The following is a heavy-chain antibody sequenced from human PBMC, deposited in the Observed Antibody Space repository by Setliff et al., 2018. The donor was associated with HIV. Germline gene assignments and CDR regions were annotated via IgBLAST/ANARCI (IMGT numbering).Heavy chain of an antibody. J-gene: IGHJ4*02. V-gene: IGHV4-61*09. D-gene: IGHD6-13*01. CDR2: VYTDGST. CDR3: VSSWYWDFDF. CDR1: GGSISSGSYY. Sequence: TLSLTCTVSGGSISSGSYYWSWIRQPAGKGLEWIGHVYTDGSTNYNPSLNSRVTISVDMSKNQFSLKMNSLTAADTALYYCVSSWYWDFDFWGQGAQVTVSS.